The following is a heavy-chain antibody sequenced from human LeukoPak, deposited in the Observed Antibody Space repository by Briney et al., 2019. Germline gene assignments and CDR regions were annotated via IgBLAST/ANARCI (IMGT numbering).Heavy chain of an antibody. V-gene: IGHV4-34*01. Sequence: MPSETLSLTCAVYGGSFSGYYWSWIRQPPGKGLEWIGEINHSGSTNYNPSLKSRVTISVDRSKNQFSLKLSSVTAADTAVYYCARGPDYDDNWFDPWGQGTLVTVSS. CDR1: GGSFSGYY. CDR2: INHSGST. J-gene: IGHJ5*02. CDR3: ARGPDYDDNWFDP. D-gene: IGHD4-17*01.